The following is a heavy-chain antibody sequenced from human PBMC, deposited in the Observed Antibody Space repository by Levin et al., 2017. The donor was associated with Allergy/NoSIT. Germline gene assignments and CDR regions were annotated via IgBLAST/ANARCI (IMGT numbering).Heavy chain of an antibody. CDR1: GFTISSNY. V-gene: IGHV3-53*01. D-gene: IGHD2-15*01. Sequence: GGSLRLSCAASGFTISSNYMSWVRQAPGKGLEWVSVIYSGGSTYYADSVKGRFTISRDNSKNTLYLQMNSLRAEDTAVYYCARAGCSGGSCYYYYYGMDVWGQGTTVTVSS. CDR3: ARAGCSGGSCYYYYYGMDV. CDR2: IYSGGST. J-gene: IGHJ6*02.